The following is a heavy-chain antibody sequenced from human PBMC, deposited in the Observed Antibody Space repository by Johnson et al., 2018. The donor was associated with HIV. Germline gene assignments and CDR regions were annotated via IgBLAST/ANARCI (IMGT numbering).Heavy chain of an antibody. D-gene: IGHD4-23*01. V-gene: IGHV3-13*01. CDR1: GFTFSTYD. J-gene: IGHJ3*02. Sequence: VQLVESGGGLVQPGGSLRLSCAASGFTFSTYDMHWVRQATGKGLEWVLVIGTAGDTYYPGSVKGRFTISRDNSKNTRYLQMNSLRAEDTAVYYCARSSTVVTPHDIWGQGTMVTVSS. CDR2: IGTAGDT. CDR3: ARSSTVVTPHDI.